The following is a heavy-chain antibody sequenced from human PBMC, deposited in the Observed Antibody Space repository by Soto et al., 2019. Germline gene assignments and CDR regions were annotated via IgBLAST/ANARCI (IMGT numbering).Heavy chain of an antibody. J-gene: IGHJ4*02. CDR1: VCCFSVYY. CDR3: DRDRKNRSQLPYDS. CDR2: INHSGST. D-gene: IGHD2-15*01. Sequence: SSTXSLTGAFCVCCFSVYYLIWIRHPPGKGLEWIGEINHSGSTNYNPSLKRRVTISVDESKNQFSLKLSSVTAADTAVYYCDRDRKNRSQLPYDSWGKGNLVTV. V-gene: IGHV4-34*01.